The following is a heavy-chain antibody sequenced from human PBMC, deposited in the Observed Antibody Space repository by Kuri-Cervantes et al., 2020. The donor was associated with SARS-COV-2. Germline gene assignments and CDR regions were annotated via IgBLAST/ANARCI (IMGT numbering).Heavy chain of an antibody. CDR3: ARSRITMIVDQSGAFDI. CDR2: IYDSGST. V-gene: IGHV4-39*07. Sequence: SETLSLTCTVSGGSISSSGYYWGWIRQPPGKGLEWIGNIYDSGSTYYNPSLKSRVTISVDTSKNQFSLKLSSVTAADTAVYYCARSRITMIVDQSGAFDIWGQGTMVTVSS. J-gene: IGHJ3*02. D-gene: IGHD3-22*01. CDR1: GGSISSSGYY.